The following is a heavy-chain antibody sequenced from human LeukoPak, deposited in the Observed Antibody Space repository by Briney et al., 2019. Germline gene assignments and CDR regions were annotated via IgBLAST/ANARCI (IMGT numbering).Heavy chain of an antibody. CDR3: ATCLWLRCPFDY. J-gene: IGHJ4*02. CDR2: IYPGDSDT. D-gene: IGHD5-12*01. Sequence: GESLKISCEGSGYSFTSYWIGWVRQMPGKGLEWMGIIYPGDSDTRYSPSFQGPVTISADKSISTAYLQWSSLKASDTTMYYCATCLWLRCPFDYWGQGTLVTVSS. CDR1: GYSFTSYW. V-gene: IGHV5-51*01.